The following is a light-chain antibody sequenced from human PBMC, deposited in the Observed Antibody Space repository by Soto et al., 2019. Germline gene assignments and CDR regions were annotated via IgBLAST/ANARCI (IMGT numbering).Light chain of an antibody. CDR2: AAS. Sequence: DIQLTQSPSSLSASVGDRVSISCWASQSISNYLNWYQQKPGKAPKVLIFAASELQSGVPSRFSGSGSGTDFTLTISSLQPDDFATYYCQQSYTRTFGQGTRVEL. V-gene: IGKV1-39*01. J-gene: IGKJ1*01. CDR3: QQSYTRT. CDR1: QSISNY.